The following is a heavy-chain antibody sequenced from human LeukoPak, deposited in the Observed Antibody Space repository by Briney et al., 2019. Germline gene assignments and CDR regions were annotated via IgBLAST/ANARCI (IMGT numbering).Heavy chain of an antibody. J-gene: IGHJ4*02. V-gene: IGHV1-69*04. CDR3: ARDSYGSGSYGY. Sequence: ASVRVSCKASGYTFTSYGISWVRQAPGQGLEWMGRIIPILGIANYAQKFQGRVTITADKSTSTAYMELSSLRSEDTAVYYCARDSYGSGSYGYWGQGTLVTVSS. CDR2: IIPILGIA. D-gene: IGHD3-10*01. CDR1: GYTFTSYG.